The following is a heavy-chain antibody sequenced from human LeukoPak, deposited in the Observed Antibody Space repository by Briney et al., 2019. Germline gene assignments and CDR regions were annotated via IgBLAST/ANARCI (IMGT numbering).Heavy chain of an antibody. V-gene: IGHV4-59*01. CDR2: IYYSGST. D-gene: IGHD3-22*01. J-gene: IGHJ4*02. CDR1: GGSISSYY. Sequence: PSETLSLTCTVSGGSISSYYWSWIRQPPGKGLEWIGYIYYSGSTNYNPSLKSRVTISVDTSKNQFSLKLSSVTAADTAVYYCARGGYYDSIVDYWGQGTLVTVSS. CDR3: ARGGYYDSIVDY.